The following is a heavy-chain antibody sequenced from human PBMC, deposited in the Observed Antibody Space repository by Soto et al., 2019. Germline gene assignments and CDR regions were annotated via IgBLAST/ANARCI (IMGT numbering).Heavy chain of an antibody. D-gene: IGHD2-21*02. Sequence: QVQLVESGGGVVQPGRSLKLSCAASGFIFGRFGMHWVRQPPGKGLEWVAVSWNDGSNKLYADSVQGRFTISRDNSKNTLYREMDSLRAEDTAVYYCARDHESAFGDSVPAGFDYWGQGTLVTVSS. CDR3: ARDHESAFGDSVPAGFDY. CDR1: GFIFGRFG. CDR2: SWNDGSNK. V-gene: IGHV3-33*01. J-gene: IGHJ4*02.